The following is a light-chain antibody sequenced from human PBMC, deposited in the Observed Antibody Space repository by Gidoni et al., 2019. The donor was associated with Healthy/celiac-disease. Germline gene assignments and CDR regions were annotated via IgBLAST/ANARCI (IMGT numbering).Light chain of an antibody. CDR2: GAS. Sequence: EIVLTQSPGTLSLSPGERATLSCRASQSVSSSYLAWYQQSPGQAPRLLIYGASSRATGIPDRFSGSGSGTDFTLTISRLEPEDFAVYYCQLYGSSPFTFGQGTRLEIK. CDR1: QSVSSSY. CDR3: QLYGSSPFT. V-gene: IGKV3-20*01. J-gene: IGKJ5*01.